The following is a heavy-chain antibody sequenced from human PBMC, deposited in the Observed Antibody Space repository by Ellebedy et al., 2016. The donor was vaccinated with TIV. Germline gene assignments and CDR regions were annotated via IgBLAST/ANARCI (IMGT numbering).Heavy chain of an antibody. CDR2: ISGYNGDT. CDR3: TRGFYEKFDP. Sequence: ASVKVSCKASGYTFTKYGISWVRQATGQGLEWMGWISGYNGDTNYAQKFQGRVTMTKDTSTSTVYMELRSLSFDDTAVYYCTRGFYEKFDPWGQGTLVTVS. D-gene: IGHD5/OR15-5a*01. CDR1: GYTFTKYG. V-gene: IGHV1-18*04. J-gene: IGHJ5*02.